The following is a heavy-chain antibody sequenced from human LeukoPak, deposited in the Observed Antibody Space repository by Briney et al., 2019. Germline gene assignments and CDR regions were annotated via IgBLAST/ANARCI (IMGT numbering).Heavy chain of an antibody. Sequence: PGRSLRLSCTASGFTFGDYAMSWVRQAPGKGLEWVGFIRSKAYGGTTEYAASVKGRFTISRDDSKSIAYLQMNSLKTEDTAVYYCTRFGVRFLEWFPMDVWGKGTTVTVSS. D-gene: IGHD3-3*01. CDR2: IRSKAYGGTT. CDR3: TRFGVRFLEWFPMDV. J-gene: IGHJ6*04. V-gene: IGHV3-49*04. CDR1: GFTFGDYA.